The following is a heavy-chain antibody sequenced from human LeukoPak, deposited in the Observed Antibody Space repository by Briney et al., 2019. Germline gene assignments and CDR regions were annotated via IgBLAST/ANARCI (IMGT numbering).Heavy chain of an antibody. J-gene: IGHJ6*03. CDR2: INPSGGST. Sequence: ASVKVSCKASGYTFTSYYMHWVRQAPGQGLEWMGIINPSGGSTSYAQKFQGRVTMTRDTSTSTVYMELSSLRSEDTAVYYCARGSGYYDFWSGYSHYYYMDVWGKGTTVTVSS. CDR3: ARGSGYYDFWSGYSHYYYMDV. CDR1: GYTFTSYY. D-gene: IGHD3-3*01. V-gene: IGHV1-46*01.